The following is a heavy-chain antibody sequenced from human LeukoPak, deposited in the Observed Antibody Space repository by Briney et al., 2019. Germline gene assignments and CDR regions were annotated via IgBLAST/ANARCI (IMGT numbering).Heavy chain of an antibody. Sequence: SGTLSLTCAVSGDSITSDHWWSWVRQPPGKGLEWVGEIYHSGSTNYNPSLKSRVTISVDTSKNQFSLKLSSVTPADTAVYYCARGGNYWPQWWFDPWGRGTLVSVSS. J-gene: IGHJ5*02. D-gene: IGHD1-26*01. CDR2: IYHSGST. CDR1: GDSITSDHW. V-gene: IGHV4-4*02. CDR3: ARGGNYWPQWWFDP.